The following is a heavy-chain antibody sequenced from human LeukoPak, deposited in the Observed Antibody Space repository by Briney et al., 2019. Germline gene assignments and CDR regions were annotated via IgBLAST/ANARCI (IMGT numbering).Heavy chain of an antibody. CDR3: ARGGETYYDILTGSYYFDY. CDR1: GYTFTGYY. V-gene: IGHV1-2*02. CDR2: INPNSGGT. Sequence: ASVKVSCKSSGYTFTGYYIHWVRQAPGQGLKWMGWINPNSGGTNYAQKFQGRVTMTRDTSINTAYMELSRLRSDDTAVYYCARGGETYYDILTGSYYFDYWGQGTLVTVSS. D-gene: IGHD3-9*01. J-gene: IGHJ4*02.